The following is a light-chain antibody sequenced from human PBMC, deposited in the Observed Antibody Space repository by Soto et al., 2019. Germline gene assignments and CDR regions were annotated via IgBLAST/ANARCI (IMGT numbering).Light chain of an antibody. Sequence: EFVLTQSPGTLSLSPGERATLSCRASQSFSSSNLAWYQHKPGQPPKLIVYSASRRATGIPDRFSGSGSGTDFTLIISRLEPEDFALYYCQRYGGSPPVTFGGGTKVDIK. CDR2: SAS. CDR3: QRYGGSPPVT. J-gene: IGKJ4*01. V-gene: IGKV3-20*01. CDR1: QSFSSSN.